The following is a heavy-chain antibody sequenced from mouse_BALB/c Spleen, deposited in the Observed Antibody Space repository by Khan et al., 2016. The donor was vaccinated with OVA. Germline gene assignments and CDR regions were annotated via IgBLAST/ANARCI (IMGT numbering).Heavy chain of an antibody. CDR3: ARWGCNYPSYAMDY. CDR2: IYPGNVNT. CDR1: GYTFTSYY. V-gene: IGHV1S56*01. Sequence: QVQLKQSGPELVKPGASVWISCKASGYTFTSYYIHWVKQRPGQGLEWIGWIYPGNVNTDSNEKFKGKATLNADKSSRTAYMQLSSLTSEDSAVDFCARWGCNYPSYAMDYWGQGTSVTVSS. D-gene: IGHD2-1*01. J-gene: IGHJ4*01.